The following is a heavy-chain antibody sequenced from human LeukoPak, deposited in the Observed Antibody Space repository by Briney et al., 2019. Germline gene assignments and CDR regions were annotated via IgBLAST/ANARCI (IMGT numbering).Heavy chain of an antibody. J-gene: IGHJ5*02. D-gene: IGHD6-13*01. V-gene: IGHV1-46*01. CDR1: GYTFTSYY. Sequence: GASVKVSCKAPGYTFTSYYMHWVRQAPGQGLEWMGIINPSGGSTSYAQKFQGRVTMTTDTSTSTAYMELRSLRSDDTAVYYCARCTAAGTVNWFDPWGQGTLVTVSS. CDR2: INPSGGST. CDR3: ARCTAAGTVNWFDP.